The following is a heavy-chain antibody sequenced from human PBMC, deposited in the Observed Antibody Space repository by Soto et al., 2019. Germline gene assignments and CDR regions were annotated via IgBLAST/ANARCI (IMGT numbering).Heavy chain of an antibody. V-gene: IGHV3-30*03. CDR2: ISYDGRHE. J-gene: IGHJ6*03. CDR1: GFTFSNYA. Sequence: QVQLVESGGGVVQPGRSLRLSCAASGFTFSNYAMFWVRQSPGEGLEWVAVISYDGRHEDYVDSVMGRFSISRDNSKDTLYLQMDSLKAEDTAVYYCARRTAAAYYMDVWGKGTTVTVSS. CDR3: ARRTAAAYYMDV. D-gene: IGHD6-13*01.